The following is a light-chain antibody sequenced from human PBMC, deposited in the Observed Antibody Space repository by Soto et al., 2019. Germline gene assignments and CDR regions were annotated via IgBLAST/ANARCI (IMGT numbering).Light chain of an antibody. CDR3: QQRSNWPPIT. V-gene: IGKV2-30*02. CDR2: GGS. J-gene: IGKJ5*01. Sequence: DVVITQSPLSLPVTLGQPASISCSSSQSLVHSDGNTYLNWFQQKPGLPPRLLIYGGSARATSVPARFIGSGSGTDFTLTISRLEPEDFAVYYCQQRSNWPPITFGQGTRLEIK. CDR1: QSLVHSDGNTY.